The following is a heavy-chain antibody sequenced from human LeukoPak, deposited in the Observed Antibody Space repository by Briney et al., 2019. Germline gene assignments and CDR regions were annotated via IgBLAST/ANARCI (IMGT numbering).Heavy chain of an antibody. V-gene: IGHV3-23*01. CDR3: AKTNGYSYGSSWYFDL. J-gene: IGHJ2*01. D-gene: IGHD5-18*01. Sequence: GGSLRLSCAASGFSFTTYWMSWVRQAPGKGLEWVSAISGSGGSTYYADSVKGRFTISRDNSKNTLYLQMNSLRAEGTAVHYCAKTNGYSYGSSWYFDLWGRGTLVTVSS. CDR1: GFSFTTYW. CDR2: ISGSGGST.